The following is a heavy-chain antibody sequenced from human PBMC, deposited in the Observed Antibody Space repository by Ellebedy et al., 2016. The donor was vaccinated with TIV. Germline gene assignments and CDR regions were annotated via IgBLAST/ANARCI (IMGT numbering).Heavy chain of an antibody. Sequence: GESLKISXAASGVSFSSYGMHWVRQAPGKGLEWVAAIWHDGSNKNYADSVKGRFTISRDNSKNTLYLQMNSLRAEDTAVYYCARLSAWKLDYWGQGTLVTVSS. CDR3: ARLSAWKLDY. CDR1: GVSFSSYG. CDR2: IWHDGSNK. V-gene: IGHV3-33*01. J-gene: IGHJ4*02. D-gene: IGHD1-1*01.